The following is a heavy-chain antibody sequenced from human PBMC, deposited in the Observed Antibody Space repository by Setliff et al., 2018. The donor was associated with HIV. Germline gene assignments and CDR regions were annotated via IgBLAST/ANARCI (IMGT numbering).Heavy chain of an antibody. CDR2: ISYSGSP. Sequence: PSETLSLTCAVSGGSISSSNWWGWVRQPPGKGLEWIGVISYSGSPHYNPSLKSRVTIGMDTSRNQVSLTLSSVTAVDTAVYYCARFCSGGSCPDYWGQGTLVTVSS. CDR3: ARFCSGGSCPDY. D-gene: IGHD2-15*01. V-gene: IGHV4-4*02. CDR1: GGSISSSNW. J-gene: IGHJ4*02.